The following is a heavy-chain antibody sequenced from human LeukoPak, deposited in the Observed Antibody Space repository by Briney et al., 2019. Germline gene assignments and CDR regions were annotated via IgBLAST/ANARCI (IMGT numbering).Heavy chain of an antibody. J-gene: IGHJ6*03. CDR1: GFTFSSYS. V-gene: IGHV3-21*01. D-gene: IGHD3-22*01. CDR3: ARYYDSSSYYNYYCYYMDV. CDR2: ISSSSSYI. Sequence: GGSLRLSCAASGFTFSSYSMNWVRQAPGKGLEWVSSISSSSSYIYYADSVRGRFTISRDNAKNSLYLQMNSLRAEDTAVYYCARYYDSSSYYNYYCYYMDVWGKGTTVTVSS.